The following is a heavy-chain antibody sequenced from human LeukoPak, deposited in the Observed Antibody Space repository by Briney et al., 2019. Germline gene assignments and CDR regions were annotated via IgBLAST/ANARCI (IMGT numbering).Heavy chain of an antibody. Sequence: SETLSLTCTVSGGSISSYYWSWIRQPPGKGLEWIGYIYYSGSTNYNPSLKSRITISVDTSKNQLSLKLSSVTAADTAMYYCAITTGTTRFDYWGQGTLVTVSS. D-gene: IGHD1-1*01. CDR3: AITTGTTRFDY. CDR1: GGSISSYY. J-gene: IGHJ4*02. CDR2: IYYSGST. V-gene: IGHV4-59*08.